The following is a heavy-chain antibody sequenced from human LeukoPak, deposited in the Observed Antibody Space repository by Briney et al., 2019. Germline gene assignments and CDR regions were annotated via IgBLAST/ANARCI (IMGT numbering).Heavy chain of an antibody. Sequence: PSETLSLTCAVYGGSFSGYYWSWIRQPPGKGLEWIGEINHSGSTNYNPSLKSRVTISVDTSKNQFSLKLSSVTAADTAVYYCARGIGCMVRLLGAFDIWGQGTMVTVSS. D-gene: IGHD3-10*01. J-gene: IGHJ3*02. CDR2: INHSGST. CDR1: GGSFSGYY. V-gene: IGHV4-34*01. CDR3: ARGIGCMVRLLGAFDI.